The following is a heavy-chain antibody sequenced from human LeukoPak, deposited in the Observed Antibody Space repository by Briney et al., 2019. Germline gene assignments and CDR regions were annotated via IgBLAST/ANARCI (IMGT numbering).Heavy chain of an antibody. Sequence: SETLSLTCTVSGGSISSYYWSWIRQPAGKGLEWIGRIYTSGSTNYNPSLKSRVTMSVDTSKNQFSLKLSSVTAADTAVYYCARGPGGYFDWSTRYYFDYWGQGTLVTVSS. CDR3: ARGPGGYFDWSTRYYFDY. J-gene: IGHJ4*02. CDR2: IYTSGST. D-gene: IGHD3-9*01. CDR1: GGSISSYY. V-gene: IGHV4-4*07.